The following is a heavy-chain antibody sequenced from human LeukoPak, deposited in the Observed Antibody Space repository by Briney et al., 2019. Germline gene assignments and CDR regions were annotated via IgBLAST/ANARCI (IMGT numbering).Heavy chain of an antibody. J-gene: IGHJ6*02. CDR1: GFTFSSYS. CDR3: ARGNRWLVFYYYGMDV. Sequence: PGGSLRLSCAASGFTFSSYSMNWVRQAPGMGLEWVSYISSSSSTIYYADSVKGRFTISRDNAKNSLYLQMNSLRAEDTAVYYCARGNRWLVFYYYGMDVWGQGTTVTVSS. CDR2: ISSSSSTI. V-gene: IGHV3-48*01. D-gene: IGHD6-19*01.